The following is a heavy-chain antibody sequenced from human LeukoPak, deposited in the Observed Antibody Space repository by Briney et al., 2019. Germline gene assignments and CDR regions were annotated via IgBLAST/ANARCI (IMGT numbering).Heavy chain of an antibody. D-gene: IGHD4-23*01. J-gene: IGHJ5*02. CDR3: ARLSRTTVVTLGWFDP. V-gene: IGHV4-59*08. CDR1: GGSIISYY. Sequence: PSETLSLTCAVSGGSIISYYWSWIRQSPGKGLEWIGYIYYSGSSNYNPSLESRVTISVDTSKNQFSLRLSTVTAADTAVYYCARLSRTTVVTLGWFDPWGQGTLVTVSS. CDR2: IYYSGSS.